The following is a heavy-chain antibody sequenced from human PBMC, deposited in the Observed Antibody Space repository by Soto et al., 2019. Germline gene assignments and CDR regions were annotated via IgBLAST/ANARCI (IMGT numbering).Heavy chain of an antibody. J-gene: IGHJ6*02. CDR2: INPNSGGT. V-gene: IGHV1-2*02. Sequence: QEQLVQSGAEVKKPGASVKVSCKAFGYTFSGYYIHWLRQAPGQGLEWMGWINPNSGGTNYAQKFQGRVTVTRDTPTSTAYMELSRLTSDDTAVYYCARSLTEGYCTITGCYTRPLYGMDVWGQGTTVTVSS. CDR3: ARSLTEGYCTITGCYTRPLYGMDV. D-gene: IGHD2-2*02. CDR1: GYTFSGYY.